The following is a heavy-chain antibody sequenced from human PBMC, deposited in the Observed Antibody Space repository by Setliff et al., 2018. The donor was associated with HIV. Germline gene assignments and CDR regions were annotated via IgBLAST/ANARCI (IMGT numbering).Heavy chain of an antibody. J-gene: IGHJ4*02. CDR3: ARNSPLGNMVATSPFDY. D-gene: IGHD5-12*01. Sequence: ASVKVSCKASGYTFTSYGIDWVRQAPGQGLEWMGWISAYNGDTNYAQNFQGRVTMTTDTSTSTAYMELRYLRSDDTAVYYCARNSPLGNMVATSPFDYWGQGTLVTVSS. V-gene: IGHV1-18*01. CDR2: ISAYNGDT. CDR1: GYTFTSYG.